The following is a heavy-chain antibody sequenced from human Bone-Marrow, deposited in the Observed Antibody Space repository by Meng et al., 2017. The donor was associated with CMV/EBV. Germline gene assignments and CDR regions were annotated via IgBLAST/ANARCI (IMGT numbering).Heavy chain of an antibody. CDR3: ASIVGAAGYYFRVPHDY. V-gene: IGHV3-30*02. Sequence: GESLKISCAASGFTFSSYGMHWVRQAPGKGLEWVAFIRYDGSNKYYADPVKGRFTISRDNSKNTLYLQMNSLRAEDTAVYYCASIVGAAGYYFRVPHDYWGQGTLVTVSS. J-gene: IGHJ4*02. CDR2: IRYDGSNK. CDR1: GFTFSSYG. D-gene: IGHD1-26*01.